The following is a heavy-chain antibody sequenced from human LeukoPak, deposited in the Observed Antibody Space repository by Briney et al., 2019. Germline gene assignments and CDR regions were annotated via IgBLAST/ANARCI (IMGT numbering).Heavy chain of an antibody. CDR3: ARDGVPGGRDG. CDR2: INREGSDT. V-gene: IGHV3-7*01. CDR1: APTLSSYA. D-gene: IGHD3-16*01. Sequence: GRSMSLACAASAPTLSSYAMSWVRQAPGKGLVWVGNINREGSDTHYVDSVMGRVTISRHKAKNSLYLQNRGRRDQATAVYICARDGVPGGRDGWGQGTTVTAS. J-gene: IGHJ6*02.